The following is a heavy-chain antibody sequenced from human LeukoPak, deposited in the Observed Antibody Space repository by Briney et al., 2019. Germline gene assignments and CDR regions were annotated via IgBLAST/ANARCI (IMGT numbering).Heavy chain of an antibody. J-gene: IGHJ6*02. V-gene: IGHV3-23*01. CDR3: AKSEGYYFYYGMDV. Sequence: GGSLRLSCAASGFTNSSYAMSWVRQAAGKGLEWVSAIGGSRSNTYYADSVKGRFTISRDNSKNTLYLQMNSLRAEDTAVYYCAKSEGYYFYYGMDVWGRGTTVTVSS. CDR1: GFTNSSYA. CDR2: IGGSRSNT.